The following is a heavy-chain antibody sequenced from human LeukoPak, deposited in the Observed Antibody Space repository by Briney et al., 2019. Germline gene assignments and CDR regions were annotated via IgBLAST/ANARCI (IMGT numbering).Heavy chain of an antibody. V-gene: IGHV1-2*02. D-gene: IGHD3-22*01. CDR2: INPNSGGT. J-gene: IGHJ4*02. CDR3: ARGYFDNYFDY. CDR1: GYTFTGYY. Sequence: GATVKVSCKAPGYTFTGYYIHWVRQAPGQGLEWLGWINPNSGGTSNAQKFQGRVTMTRDTSISTAYLELSRLRSDDTAVYYCARGYFDNYFDYWGQGTLVSVSS.